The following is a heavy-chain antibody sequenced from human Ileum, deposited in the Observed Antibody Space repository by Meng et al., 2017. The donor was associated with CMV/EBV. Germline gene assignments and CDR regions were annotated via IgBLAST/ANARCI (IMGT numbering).Heavy chain of an antibody. CDR2: ISGSGGST. CDR3: AKDPFIVVVPATKSDY. V-gene: IGHV3-23*01. J-gene: IGHJ4*02. D-gene: IGHD2-2*01. Sequence: GGSWRLSCAASGFTFSSYAMSWVRQAPGKGLEWVSAISGSGGSTYYAVSVKGRFTISRDNSKNTLYLQMTSLRAEDTAVYYCAKDPFIVVVPATKSDYWGQGTLVTGYS. CDR1: GFTFSSYA.